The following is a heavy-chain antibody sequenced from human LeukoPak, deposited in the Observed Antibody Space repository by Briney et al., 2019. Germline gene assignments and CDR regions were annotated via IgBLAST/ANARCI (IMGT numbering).Heavy chain of an antibody. CDR2: INTNTGNP. Sequence: ASVKVSCKASGYTFTSYVMNWVRQAPGQGLEWMGWINTNTGNPTYAQGFTGRFVFSLDTSVSTAYLQISSLKAEDTAVYYCARRSLDYYYYMDVWGKGTTVTVSS. CDR1: GYTFTSYV. V-gene: IGHV7-4-1*02. CDR3: ARRSLDYYYYMDV. J-gene: IGHJ6*03.